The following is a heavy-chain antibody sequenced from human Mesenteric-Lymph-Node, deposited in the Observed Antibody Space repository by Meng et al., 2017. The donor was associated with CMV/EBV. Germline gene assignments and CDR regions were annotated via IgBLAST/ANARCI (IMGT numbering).Heavy chain of an antibody. Sequence: FNSYIISCVRQAHGQGLEWMGGIIPGLGITNYAQKFQGRVTLTADESTRTAYMELSNLRSEDTAVFFCATSPCTSSRCYTSYWYFDLWGLGTLVTVSS. J-gene: IGHJ2*01. CDR3: ATSPCTSSRCYTSYWYFDL. V-gene: IGHV1-69*02. D-gene: IGHD2-2*02. CDR1: FNSYI. CDR2: IIPGLGIT.